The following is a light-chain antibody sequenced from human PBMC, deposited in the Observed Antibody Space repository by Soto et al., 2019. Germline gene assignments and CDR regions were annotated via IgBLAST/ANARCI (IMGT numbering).Light chain of an antibody. J-gene: IGKJ4*01. CDR2: LGS. Sequence: DIVMTQSPLSLPVTPGEPASISCMSGQSLLHSNGYNYLDWYLQKPGQSPQLLIYLGSNRASGVPDRFSGSGSGTDFTLKISRVEAEDVGVYYCMQALQTPLTFGGGTKVDI. CDR1: QSLLHSNGYNY. V-gene: IGKV2-28*01. CDR3: MQALQTPLT.